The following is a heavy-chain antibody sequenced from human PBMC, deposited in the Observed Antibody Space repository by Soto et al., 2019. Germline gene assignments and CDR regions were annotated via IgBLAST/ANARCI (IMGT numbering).Heavy chain of an antibody. CDR1: GGSISSGDYY. D-gene: IGHD2-2*01. Sequence: QVQLQESGPGLVKPSQTLSLTCTVSGGSISSGDYYWSWIRQPPGKGLEWIGYIYYSGSTYYNPSLKSRVTIPVDTSKNQFSLKLSSVTAADTAVYYCARVSKIRVSTSVPDYWGQGTLVTVSS. CDR2: IYYSGST. CDR3: ARVSKIRVSTSVPDY. V-gene: IGHV4-30-4*01. J-gene: IGHJ4*02.